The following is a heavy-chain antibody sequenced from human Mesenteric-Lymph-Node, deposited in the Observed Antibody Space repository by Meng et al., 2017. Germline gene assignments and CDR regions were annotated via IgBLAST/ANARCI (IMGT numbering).Heavy chain of an antibody. D-gene: IGHD6-19*01. J-gene: IGHJ3*01. Sequence: GESLKISCAASGLTFTNYAMSWVRQAPGKGLEWVSVISSSGDTTYYADSVKGRFTISRDNSKNTMYLQMKTLRAEDRAVYYCAKVDSGWYVGAFDVWGQGTMVTVSS. CDR3: AKVDSGWYVGAFDV. CDR2: ISSSGDTT. CDR1: GLTFTNYA. V-gene: IGHV3-23*01.